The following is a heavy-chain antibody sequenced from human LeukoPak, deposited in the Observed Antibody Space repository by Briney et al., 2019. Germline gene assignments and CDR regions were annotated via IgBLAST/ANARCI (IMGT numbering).Heavy chain of an antibody. CDR2: ISSSGSTI. CDR1: GFTFSSYE. Sequence: GGSLRLSCAASGFTFSSYEMNWVRQAPGKGLEWVSYISSSGSTIYYADSVKGRFTISRDNSKNTLYLQMNSLRAEDTAVYYCAKGSDYYYGSGSYYNGPFDYWGQGTLVTVSS. CDR3: AKGSDYYYGSGSYYNGPFDY. J-gene: IGHJ4*02. V-gene: IGHV3-48*03. D-gene: IGHD3-10*01.